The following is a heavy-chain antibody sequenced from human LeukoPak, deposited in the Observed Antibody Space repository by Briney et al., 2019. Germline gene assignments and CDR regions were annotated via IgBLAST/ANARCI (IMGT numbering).Heavy chain of an antibody. J-gene: IGHJ4*02. Sequence: GASVKVSCKASGYTFTGYYMHWVRQAPGQGLEWMGRINPNSGGTNYAQKFQGRVTMTRDRSISTAYMELSRLRSDDTAVYYCAVVDPTGKFDYWGQGTLVTVSS. CDR3: AVVDPTGKFDY. CDR1: GYTFTGYY. D-gene: IGHD1-14*01. V-gene: IGHV1-2*06. CDR2: INPNSGGT.